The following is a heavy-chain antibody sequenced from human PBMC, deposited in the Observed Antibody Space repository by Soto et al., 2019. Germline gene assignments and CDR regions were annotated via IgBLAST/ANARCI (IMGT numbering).Heavy chain of an antibody. V-gene: IGHV1-18*01. CDR2: ISAYNGNT. J-gene: IGHJ4*02. D-gene: IGHD4-17*01. CDR3: ARERGYGDYDSGY. Sequence: QVQLVQSGAEVKKPGASVKISCKASGYTFTSYGISWVRQAPGQGLEWMGWISAYNGNTNYAQKLQGRVTMTTDTSTSTAYMELRSLRSDDTAVYCARERGYGDYDSGYWGQGTLVTVSS. CDR1: GYTFTSYG.